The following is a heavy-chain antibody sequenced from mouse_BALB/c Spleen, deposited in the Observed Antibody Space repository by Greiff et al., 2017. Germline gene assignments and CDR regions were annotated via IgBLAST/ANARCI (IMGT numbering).Heavy chain of an antibody. CDR3: ARGYYYGSSYDFAY. CDR2: IRNKANGYTT. V-gene: IGHV7-3*02. J-gene: IGHJ3*01. Sequence: EVQLVESGGGLVQPGGSLRLSCATSGFTFTDYYMSWVRQPPGKALEWLGFIRNKANGYTTEYSASVKGRFTISRDNSQSILYLQMNTLRAEDSATYYCARGYYYGSSYDFAYWGQGTLVTVSA. CDR1: GFTFTDYY. D-gene: IGHD1-1*01.